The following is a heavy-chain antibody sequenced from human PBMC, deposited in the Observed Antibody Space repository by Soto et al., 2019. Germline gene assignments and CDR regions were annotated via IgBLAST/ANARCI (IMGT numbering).Heavy chain of an antibody. J-gene: IGHJ6*02. CDR1: GFTVSSYA. V-gene: IGHV3-23*01. Sequence: PGGSLRLSCAASGFTVSSYAMSWVRQAPGKGLEWVSTISTSGGSTYYADSVKGRFTISRDNSQNTLFLQMSSLRAEDTAVYYCAKQAAARNYYYYGMDVWGQGTTVTVSS. CDR3: AKQAAARNYYYYGMDV. CDR2: ISTSGGST. D-gene: IGHD6-6*01.